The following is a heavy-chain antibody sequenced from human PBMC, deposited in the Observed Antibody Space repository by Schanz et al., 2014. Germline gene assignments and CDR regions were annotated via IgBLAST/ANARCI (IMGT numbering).Heavy chain of an antibody. CDR1: GYTFTTYD. V-gene: IGHV1-8*01. CDR2: MNPNSGHT. J-gene: IGHJ4*02. D-gene: IGHD3-22*01. Sequence: QVQLVQSGAEVKKPGASVKVSCRASGYTFTTYDINWVRQAPGQGLEWMGWMNPNSGHTGFAQKFQGRDTMTGDTDRTTVYMEFHGMVSEDAAVYYCARGYGARQYYDTSGHYVYYFDHWGQGTLVTVSS. CDR3: ARGYGARQYYDTSGHYVYYFDH.